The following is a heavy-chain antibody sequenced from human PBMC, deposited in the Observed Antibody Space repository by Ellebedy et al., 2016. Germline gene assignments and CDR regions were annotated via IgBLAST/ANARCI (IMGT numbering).Heavy chain of an antibody. D-gene: IGHD3-10*01. CDR2: ISGSGGST. V-gene: IGHV3-23*01. CDR1: GFTFSSYA. CDR3: AKAYDDYYGSGSYNLPLGY. Sequence: GGSLRLSXAASGFTFSSYAMSWVRQAPGKGPEWVSAISGSGGSTYYADSVKGRFTISRDNSKNTLYLQMNSLRAEDTAVYYCAKAYDDYYGSGSYNLPLGYWGQGTLVTVSS. J-gene: IGHJ4*02.